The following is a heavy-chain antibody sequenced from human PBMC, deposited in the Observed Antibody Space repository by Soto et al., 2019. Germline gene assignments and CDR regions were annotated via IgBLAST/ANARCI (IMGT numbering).Heavy chain of an antibody. CDR3: ATYSGYVLPMDV. Sequence: GSLRLSCAASGFALSNYWMTWVRQAPGKGLEWVASIKHDRSEIYYVDSVKGRFTISRDDAKNSVSLEMDSLSAEDTAVYYCATYSGYVLPMDVWGKGTMVTVSS. J-gene: IGHJ6*03. V-gene: IGHV3-7*01. D-gene: IGHD5-12*01. CDR1: GFALSNYW. CDR2: IKHDRSEI.